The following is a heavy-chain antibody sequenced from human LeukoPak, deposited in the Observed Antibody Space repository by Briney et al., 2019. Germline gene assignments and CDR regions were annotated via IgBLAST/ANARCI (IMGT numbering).Heavy chain of an antibody. J-gene: IGHJ4*02. CDR1: GFTFSNAW. D-gene: IGHD6-13*01. Sequence: PGGSLRLSCAASGFTFSNAWMSWVRQAPGKGLEWVGRIKSKTDGGTTDYAAPVKGRFTISRDDSKNTLYLQMNSLKTEDTAVYYCTTLWLAAAVPSEPYYFDYWGQGTLVTVSS. CDR3: TTLWLAAAVPSEPYYFDY. CDR2: IKSKTDGGTT. V-gene: IGHV3-15*01.